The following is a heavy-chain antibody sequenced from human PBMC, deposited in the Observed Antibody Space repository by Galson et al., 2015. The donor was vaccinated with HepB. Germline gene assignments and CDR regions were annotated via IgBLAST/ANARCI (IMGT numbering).Heavy chain of an antibody. CDR3: ARHPGYFPSGRPGKRGSWFDP. CDR1: AHSFNNYG. J-gene: IGHJ5*02. CDR2: IYPGDSDT. D-gene: IGHD3-10*01. Sequence: QSGAEVKKPGESLKISCKGSAHSFNNYGIGWVRQKPGKGLEWMGIIYPGDSDTRYSPSFQGQVTISADKSITTAYLQWSSLKASDTAMYYCARHPGYFPSGRPGKRGSWFDPWGQGTLVTVSS. V-gene: IGHV5-51*01.